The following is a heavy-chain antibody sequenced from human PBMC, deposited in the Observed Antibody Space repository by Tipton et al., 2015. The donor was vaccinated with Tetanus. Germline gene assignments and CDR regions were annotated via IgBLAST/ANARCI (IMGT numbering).Heavy chain of an antibody. CDR1: GYSFTSHW. CDR3: ARMYSTSSPFDH. D-gene: IGHD6-6*01. J-gene: IGHJ4*02. V-gene: IGHV5-51*01. Sequence: VQLVQSGADVKKPGESLKISCKASGYSFTSHWIGWERQMPGKGLEWMAMIFPDDSDTRYSPSFQGHVTFSVDKSTSTVYLQWSSLKASDTAMYFCARMYSTSSPFDHWGQGTLVAVSS. CDR2: IFPDDSDT.